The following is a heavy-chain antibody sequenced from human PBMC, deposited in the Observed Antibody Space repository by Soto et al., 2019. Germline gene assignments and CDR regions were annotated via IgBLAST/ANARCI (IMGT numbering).Heavy chain of an antibody. V-gene: IGHV3-48*03. CDR3: VRHGDTWTRNAFDI. CDR2: ISSRDGTA. D-gene: IGHD2-21*01. Sequence: EVQLVESGGGLVQPGGSLRLSCAASGFTFSSYEMNWVRQAPGKGLEWVSYISSRDGTAYYADSVKGRFTISRDNAKHSLYLQMNSLRAEDTGVYYCVRHGDTWTRNAFDIWGQGTMVTASS. J-gene: IGHJ3*02. CDR1: GFTFSSYE.